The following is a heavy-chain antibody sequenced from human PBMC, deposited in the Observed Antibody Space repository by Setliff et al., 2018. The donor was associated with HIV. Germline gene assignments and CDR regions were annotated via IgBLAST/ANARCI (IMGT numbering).Heavy chain of an antibody. CDR3: AKDGYSSSWYHPCC. V-gene: IGHV3-30*02. J-gene: IGHJ4*02. CDR1: GFTFSSYG. Sequence: GGSLRLSCAASGFTFSSYGMHWVRQAPGKGLEWVAFIRYDGSNKYYADSVKGRFTISRDNSKNTLYQQMNSLRAEDTAVYYCAKDGYSSSWYHPCCWGQGTLVTVSS. CDR2: IRYDGSNK. D-gene: IGHD6-13*01.